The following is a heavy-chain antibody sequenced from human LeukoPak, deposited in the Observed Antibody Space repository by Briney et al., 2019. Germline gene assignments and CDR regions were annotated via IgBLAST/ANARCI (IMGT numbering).Heavy chain of an antibody. D-gene: IGHD2-15*01. J-gene: IGHJ3*02. Sequence: GGSLRLSCAASGFTFSSYSMNWVRQAPGKGLEWVSYISSSSSTIYYADSVKGRFTISRDNAKNSLYLQMNSLRAEDTAVYYCARVGRGSAFDIWGQGTMVTVSS. CDR2: ISSSSSTI. CDR1: GFTFSSYS. V-gene: IGHV3-48*01. CDR3: ARVGRGSAFDI.